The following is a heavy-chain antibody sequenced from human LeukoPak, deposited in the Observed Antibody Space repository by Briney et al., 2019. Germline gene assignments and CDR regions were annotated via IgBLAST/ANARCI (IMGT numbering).Heavy chain of an antibody. CDR3: ARASYTVTTFFN. D-gene: IGHD4-17*01. CDR1: GFTFSSYS. J-gene: IGHJ4*02. V-gene: IGHV3-21*01. Sequence: GGSLRLSCAASGFTFSSYSMNWVRQAPGKGLEWVSSISSSSSYIYYADSVKGRFTISRDNAKNSLYLQMNSLRAEDTAVYYCARASYTVTTFFNWGQGTLVTVSS. CDR2: ISSSSSYI.